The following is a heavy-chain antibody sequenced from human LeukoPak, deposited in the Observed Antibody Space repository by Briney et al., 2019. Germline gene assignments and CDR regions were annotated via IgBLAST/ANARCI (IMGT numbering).Heavy chain of an antibody. CDR3: AREGYDSSGYYPDY. CDR1: GHTFSGYY. D-gene: IGHD3-22*01. J-gene: IGHJ4*02. V-gene: IGHV1-2*02. Sequence: ASVKVSCKASGHTFSGYYMHWVRQAPGQGLEWMGWINPNSGGTNYAQKFQGRVTMARDTSISTAYMELSRLRSDDTAVYYCAREGYDSSGYYPDYWGQGTLVTVSS. CDR2: INPNSGGT.